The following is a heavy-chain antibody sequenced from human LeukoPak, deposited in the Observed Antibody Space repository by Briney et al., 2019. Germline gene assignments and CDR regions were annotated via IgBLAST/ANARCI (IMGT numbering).Heavy chain of an antibody. CDR1: GGSFSGYY. CDR3: ARGLHYYDSSGYYSPWYFDL. CDR2: IYHSGST. Sequence: SETLSLTCAVYGGSFSGYYWSWIRQPPGKGLEWIGEIYHSGSTNYNPSLKSRVTISVDTSKNQFSLKLSSVTAADTAVYYCARGLHYYDSSGYYSPWYFDLWGRGTLVTVSS. J-gene: IGHJ2*01. D-gene: IGHD3-22*01. V-gene: IGHV4-34*01.